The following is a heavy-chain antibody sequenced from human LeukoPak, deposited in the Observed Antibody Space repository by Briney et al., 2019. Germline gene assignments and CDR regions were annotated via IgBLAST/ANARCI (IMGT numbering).Heavy chain of an antibody. Sequence: GGSLRLSCAASGFTFNNYAMNWVRQAPGKGLEWVSGISGSGTSTFYADSVKGRFTISRDNPENTLYLQMNSLRAEDTAVYHCAKVRSLGLTGYHIFDYWGQGTLATVSS. CDR3: AKVRSLGLTGYHIFDY. D-gene: IGHD3-9*01. CDR2: ISGSGTST. J-gene: IGHJ4*02. V-gene: IGHV3-23*01. CDR1: GFTFNNYA.